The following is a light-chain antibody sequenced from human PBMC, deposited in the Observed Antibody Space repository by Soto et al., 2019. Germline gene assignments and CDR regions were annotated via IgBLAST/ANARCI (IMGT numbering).Light chain of an antibody. CDR3: CSYTSTSKYV. CDR1: SSDVGGYNY. J-gene: IGLJ1*01. Sequence: QSVLTQPASVSGSPGQSITISCTGTSSDVGGYNYVSWYQQYPGEVPKLMIYDVSSRPSGVSDRFSGSKSGNTASLTISGLQAEDEADYYCCSYTSTSKYVFGKGTKLTVL. V-gene: IGLV2-14*03. CDR2: DVS.